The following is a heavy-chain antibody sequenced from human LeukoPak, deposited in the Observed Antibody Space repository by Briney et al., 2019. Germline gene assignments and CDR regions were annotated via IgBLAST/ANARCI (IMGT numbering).Heavy chain of an antibody. CDR1: GFTFSDYY. V-gene: IGHV3-11*04. CDR3: ARDRVDTAMGANFDY. D-gene: IGHD5-18*01. CDR2: ISSSGSTI. Sequence: KPGGSPRLSCAASGFTFSDYYMSWIRQAPGKGLEWVSYISSSGSTIYYADSVKGRFTISRDNAKNSLYLQMNSLRAEDTAVCYCARDRVDTAMGANFDYWGQGTLVTVSS. J-gene: IGHJ4*02.